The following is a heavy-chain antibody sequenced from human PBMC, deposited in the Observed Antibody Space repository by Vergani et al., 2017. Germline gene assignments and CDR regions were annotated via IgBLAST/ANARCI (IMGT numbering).Heavy chain of an antibody. CDR1: DFKFDQFG. J-gene: IGHJ6*03. CDR2: ISYNGLDV. V-gene: IGHV3-20*01. D-gene: IGHD3-10*02. Sequence: EVELLDSGGKVVRPGGSLRLPCVASDFKFDQFGMMWVPQSPGKGPEWVAGISYNGLDVAYSESVEGRFTISRDNSKNSLFLQMNNVRAEDTASYHCARGALYSFYYFMDVWGKGTTVKVSS. CDR3: ARGALYSFYYFMDV.